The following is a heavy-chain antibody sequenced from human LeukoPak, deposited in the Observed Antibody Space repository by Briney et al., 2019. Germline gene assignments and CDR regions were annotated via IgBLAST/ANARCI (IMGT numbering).Heavy chain of an antibody. D-gene: IGHD3-22*01. CDR2: INPNSGGT. CDR1: GYTFTGYY. V-gene: IGHV1-2*02. CDR3: AGDLSRWYYYDSSGYYSNYHYGMDV. J-gene: IGHJ6*02. Sequence: ASVKVSCKASGYTFTGYYMHWVRQAPGQGLEWMGWINPNSGGTNYAQKFQGRVTMTRDTSISTAYMELSRLRSDDTAVYYCAGDLSRWYYYDSSGYYSNYHYGMDVWGQGTTVTVSS.